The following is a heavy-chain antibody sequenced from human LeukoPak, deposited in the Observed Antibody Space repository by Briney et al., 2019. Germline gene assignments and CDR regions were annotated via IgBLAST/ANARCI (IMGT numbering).Heavy chain of an antibody. Sequence: GGSLRLSCAASGFTFSSYGMHWVRQAPGKGLEWVAFIRYDGSNKYYADSVKGRFTISRDNSKNTLYLQMNSLRAEDTAVYYCAKGNYYCDSSGYFDYWGQGTLVTVSS. V-gene: IGHV3-30*02. J-gene: IGHJ4*02. CDR1: GFTFSSYG. CDR2: IRYDGSNK. CDR3: AKGNYYCDSSGYFDY. D-gene: IGHD3-22*01.